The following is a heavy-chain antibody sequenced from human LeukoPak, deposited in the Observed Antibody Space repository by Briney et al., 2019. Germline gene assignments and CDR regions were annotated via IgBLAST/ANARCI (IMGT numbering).Heavy chain of an antibody. CDR1: GGSISSSSYY. CDR2: IYYSGST. Sequence: SETLSLTCTVSGGSISSSSYYWGWIRQPPGKGLEWIGSIYYSGSTYYNPSLKSRVTISVDRSKNQFSLKLSSVTAADTAVYYCARSEYDSSGYYYHWGQGTLVTVSS. V-gene: IGHV4-39*07. J-gene: IGHJ5*02. CDR3: ARSEYDSSGYYYH. D-gene: IGHD3-22*01.